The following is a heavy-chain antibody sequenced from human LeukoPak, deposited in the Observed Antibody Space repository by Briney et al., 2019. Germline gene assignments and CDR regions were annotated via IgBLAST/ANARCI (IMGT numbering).Heavy chain of an antibody. Sequence: GGSLRLSCAASGFTFSSYSMNWVRQAPAKGLEWVSYISGSSSTIYYADSVKGRFTISRDSAKNSLYLQMNSLRDEDTAVYYCARDYCSSTSCRFDYWGQGTLVTVSS. J-gene: IGHJ4*02. CDR2: ISGSSSTI. CDR1: GFTFSSYS. V-gene: IGHV3-48*02. CDR3: ARDYCSSTSCRFDY. D-gene: IGHD2-2*01.